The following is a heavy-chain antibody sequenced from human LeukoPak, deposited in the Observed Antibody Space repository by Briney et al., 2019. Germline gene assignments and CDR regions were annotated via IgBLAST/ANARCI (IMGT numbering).Heavy chain of an antibody. J-gene: IGHJ4*02. Sequence: GGSLRLSCAASGFTFSSYWMSWVRQAPGKGLEWVANIKQDGNEKYYVDSVKGRFTISRDNGKDSLYLQMNSLRAEDTAVYYCARIAAADIGNFDYWGQGTLVTVSS. CDR3: ARIAAADIGNFDY. CDR1: GFTFSSYW. CDR2: IKQDGNEK. V-gene: IGHV3-7*01. D-gene: IGHD6-13*01.